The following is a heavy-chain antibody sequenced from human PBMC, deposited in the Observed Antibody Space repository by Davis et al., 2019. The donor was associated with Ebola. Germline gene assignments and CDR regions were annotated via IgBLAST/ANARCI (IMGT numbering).Heavy chain of an antibody. D-gene: IGHD6-19*01. CDR3: ASLYSSGWYGDDY. CDR2: IYYSGST. Sequence: MPSETLSFTCTVSGGSISSGGYYWSWIRQHPGKGLEWIGYIYYSGSTYYNPSLKSRVTISVDTSKNQFSLKLSSVTAADTAVYYCASLYSSGWYGDDYWGQGTLVTVSS. V-gene: IGHV4-31*03. J-gene: IGHJ4*02. CDR1: GGSISSGGYY.